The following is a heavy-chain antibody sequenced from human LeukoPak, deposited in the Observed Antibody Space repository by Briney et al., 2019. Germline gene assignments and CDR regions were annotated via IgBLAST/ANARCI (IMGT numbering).Heavy chain of an antibody. Sequence: ASVKVSCKVSGYTLTELSVHWVRQAPGKGLEWMGGIIPIFGTANYAQKFQGRVTITADKSTSTAYMELSSLRSEDTAVYYCAREVVAATPDAFDIWGQGTMVTVSS. CDR3: AREVVAATPDAFDI. J-gene: IGHJ3*02. D-gene: IGHD2-15*01. CDR1: GYTLTELS. CDR2: IIPIFGTA. V-gene: IGHV1-69*06.